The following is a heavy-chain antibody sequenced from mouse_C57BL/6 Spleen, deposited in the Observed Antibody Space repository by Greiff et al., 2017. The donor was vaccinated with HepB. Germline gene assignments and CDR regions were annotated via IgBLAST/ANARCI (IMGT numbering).Heavy chain of an antibody. V-gene: IGHV1-4*01. CDR1: GYTFTSYT. CDR2: INPSSGYT. J-gene: IGHJ3*01. CDR3: AREEDYGSGAY. Sequence: VQLQQSGAELARPGASVKMSCKASGYTFTSYTMHWVKQRPGQGLEWIGYINPSSGYTKYNQKFKDKATLTADKSSSTAYMQLSSLTSEDSAVYYCAREEDYGSGAYWGQGTLVTVSA. D-gene: IGHD1-1*01.